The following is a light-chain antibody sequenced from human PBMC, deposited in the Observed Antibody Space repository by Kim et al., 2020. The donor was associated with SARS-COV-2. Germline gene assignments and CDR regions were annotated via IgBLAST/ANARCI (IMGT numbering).Light chain of an antibody. CDR2: AES. Sequence: GDIVNSNRRASRSIGDYLNVYKHSTGKAPKLLFHAESSVQRDVQSRFSGSGSGTDFTLTISGLQPEDFTTYFCQQSYSTHHITFGPGTRLEIK. CDR3: QQSYSTHHIT. J-gene: IGKJ5*01. V-gene: IGKV1-39*01. CDR1: RSIGDY.